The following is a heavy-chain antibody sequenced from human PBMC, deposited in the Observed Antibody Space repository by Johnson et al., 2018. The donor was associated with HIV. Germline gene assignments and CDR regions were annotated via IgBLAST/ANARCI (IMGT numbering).Heavy chain of an antibody. D-gene: IGHD2-8*01. CDR3: AKDWYDAGRLMALDI. Sequence: QVQLVESGGGVVQPGRSPRLSCAASGFTFSSYGMHWVRQAPGKGLEWVAVISYDGSNKYYADSVKGRFTISRDNSKNTLYLQMNSLRAEDTAVYYCAKDWYDAGRLMALDIWGQGTMVTVSS. CDR1: GFTFSSYG. CDR2: ISYDGSNK. V-gene: IGHV3-30*18. J-gene: IGHJ3*02.